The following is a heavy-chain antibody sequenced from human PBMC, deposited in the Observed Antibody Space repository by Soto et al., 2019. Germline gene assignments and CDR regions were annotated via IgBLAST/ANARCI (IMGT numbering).Heavy chain of an antibody. D-gene: IGHD2-2*02. CDR1: GYTFTSYG. CDR2: ISAYNGNT. V-gene: IGHV1-18*01. Sequence: ASVKVSCKASGYTFTSYGISWVRQAPGQGLEWMGWISAYNGNTNYAQKLQGRVTMTTDTSTSTAYMELRSLRSDGTAVYYCARDGVDCSSTSCYRNLYFDYWGQGTLVTVSS. J-gene: IGHJ4*02. CDR3: ARDGVDCSSTSCYRNLYFDY.